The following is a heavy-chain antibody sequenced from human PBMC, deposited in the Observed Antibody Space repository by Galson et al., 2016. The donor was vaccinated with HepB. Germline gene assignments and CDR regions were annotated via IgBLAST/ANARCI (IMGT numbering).Heavy chain of an antibody. CDR1: GYSLTELS. CDR2: YDPEDDET. J-gene: IGHJ4*02. CDR3: ARGVSGRFDF. D-gene: IGHD5/OR15-5a*01. Sequence: SVKVSCKVSGYSLTELSLHWVRQSPGKGLEWLGGYDPEDDETVYAQKFQGRVSTSENTSSDTAYMELRSLKSDDTAVYFCARGVSGRFDFWGQGSLVTVSS. V-gene: IGHV1-24*01.